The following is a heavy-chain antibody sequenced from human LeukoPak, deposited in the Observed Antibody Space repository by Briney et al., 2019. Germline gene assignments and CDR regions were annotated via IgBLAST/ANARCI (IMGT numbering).Heavy chain of an antibody. J-gene: IGHJ4*02. Sequence: ASVKVSCKASGYTFTNYYIHWVRQAPGQGLEWMGITDPSGGSTSYAQKFQGRVTMTRDTSTSTVYMELSSLRSEDTAVYYCARGGSKWDYSNYFDYWGQGTLVTVSS. CDR1: GYTFTNYY. V-gene: IGHV1-46*01. CDR2: TDPSGGST. D-gene: IGHD4-11*01. CDR3: ARGGSKWDYSNYFDY.